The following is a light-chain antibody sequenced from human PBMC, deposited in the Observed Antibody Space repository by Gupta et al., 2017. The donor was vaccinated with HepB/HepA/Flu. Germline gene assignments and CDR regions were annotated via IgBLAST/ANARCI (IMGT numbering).Light chain of an antibody. V-gene: IGKV1-9*01. Sequence: DIQLTQSPSFLSASVGDRVTITCRASQGISSYLAWYQQIPGKAPRLLIYSASTLQSGVTSRFSGNGSGTEYTLTISSLQPEDFATYFCQQLNRYPLTFGGGTKVEIK. CDR3: QQLNRYPLT. J-gene: IGKJ4*01. CDR2: SAS. CDR1: QGISSY.